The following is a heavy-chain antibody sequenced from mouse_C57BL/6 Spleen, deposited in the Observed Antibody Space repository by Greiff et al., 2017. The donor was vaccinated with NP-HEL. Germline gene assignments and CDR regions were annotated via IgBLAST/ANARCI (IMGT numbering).Heavy chain of an antibody. CDR1: GFTFTDYY. CDR3: ARYIYRGRAFDY. D-gene: IGHD1-3*01. Sequence: EVQLVESGGGLVKPGGSLKLSCAASGFTFTDYYMSWVRQPPGKALEWLGFIRNKANGYTTEYSASVKGRFTISRDNSQSILYLQMNALRAEDSATYYCARYIYRGRAFDYWGQGTTLTVSS. J-gene: IGHJ2*01. V-gene: IGHV7-3*01. CDR2: IRNKANGYTT.